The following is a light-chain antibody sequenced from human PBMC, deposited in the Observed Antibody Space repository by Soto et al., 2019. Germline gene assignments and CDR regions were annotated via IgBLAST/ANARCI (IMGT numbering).Light chain of an antibody. J-gene: IGKJ3*01. CDR2: DAS. CDR3: QQRSNWPPEVT. V-gene: IGKV3-11*01. Sequence: EIVLTQSPDTLSLSPGERATLSCRASQSVSSSLAWYQHKPGQAPRLLIYDASNRATGIPARFSGSGYGTDFTLTISSLEPEDFAVYYCQQRSNWPPEVTFGPGTKVDIK. CDR1: QSVSSS.